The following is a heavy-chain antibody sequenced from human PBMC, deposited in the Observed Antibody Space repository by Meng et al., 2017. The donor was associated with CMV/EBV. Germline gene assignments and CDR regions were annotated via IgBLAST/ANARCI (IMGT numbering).Heavy chain of an antibody. V-gene: IGHV1-69*05. CDR3: ASEGDGVNNWFDP. J-gene: IGHJ5*02. Sequence: KASGGTFSRYAISWVRQATGQGLEWMGGIIPIFGTANYAQKFQGRVTITTDESTSTAYMELSSLRSEDTAVYYCASEGDGVNNWFDPWGQGTLVTVSS. CDR1: GGTFSRYA. CDR2: IIPIFGTA. D-gene: IGHD2-21*02.